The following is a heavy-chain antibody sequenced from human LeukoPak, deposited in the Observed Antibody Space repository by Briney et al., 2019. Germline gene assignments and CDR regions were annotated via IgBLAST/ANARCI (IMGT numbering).Heavy chain of an antibody. Sequence: SETLSLTCTVSGGSFTTYYWSWIRQPAGRGLEWIGHIDSSGTTNYNPSLKSRVAMSTDPSKNQFSLKLSSVTAADTAVYYCARGLGWNDDGLGLYYMDVWGKGTTVTVSS. CDR1: GGSFTTYY. V-gene: IGHV4-4*07. J-gene: IGHJ6*03. CDR3: ARGLGWNDDGLGLYYMDV. CDR2: IDSSGTT. D-gene: IGHD1-1*01.